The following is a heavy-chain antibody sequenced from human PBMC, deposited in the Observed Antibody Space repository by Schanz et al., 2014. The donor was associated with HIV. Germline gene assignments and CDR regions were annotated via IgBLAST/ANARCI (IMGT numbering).Heavy chain of an antibody. CDR1: GFSFSYYG. D-gene: IGHD5-12*01. V-gene: IGHV3-30*18. Sequence: VQLVESGGRLVKPGGSLRLSCAASGFSFSYYGMNWVRQGPGKGLEWVAVTSYVANNEKYADSVKGRFTVSRDTSKNTVFLQMNSLTVEDTAMYYCAKDGYSSAYYIDYWGQGTLVTVSS. CDR2: TSYVANNE. CDR3: AKDGYSSAYYIDY. J-gene: IGHJ4*02.